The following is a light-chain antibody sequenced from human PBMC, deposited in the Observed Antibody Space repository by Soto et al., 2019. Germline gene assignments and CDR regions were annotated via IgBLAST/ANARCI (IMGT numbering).Light chain of an antibody. V-gene: IGKV3-15*01. CDR2: SAS. Sequence: EIMMTQSPATLSLSPGERATLSCRASQSVGSSLAWYQQRPGQAPRLLIYSASTRTTGIPARFSGTGSGTEFTLTISSLESEDFAVYYCQQHHKWPRTFGPWTRVEIK. CDR1: QSVGSS. J-gene: IGKJ1*01. CDR3: QQHHKWPRT.